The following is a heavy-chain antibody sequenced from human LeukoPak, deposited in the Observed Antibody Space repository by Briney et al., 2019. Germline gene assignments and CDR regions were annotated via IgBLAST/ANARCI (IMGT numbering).Heavy chain of an antibody. Sequence: SETLSLTCTVSGGSISSDSWTWIRQPAGKGLEWIGRLYTSGSTNRGSIKHNPSLKSRVAMSVDTSKNQSSLKLSSVTAADTAVYYCARAGGGYCSSTSCSADWFDPWGQGILVTVSS. CDR2: LYTSGST. J-gene: IGHJ5*02. CDR1: GGSISSDS. D-gene: IGHD2-2*01. CDR3: ARAGGGYCSSTSCSADWFDP. V-gene: IGHV4-4*07.